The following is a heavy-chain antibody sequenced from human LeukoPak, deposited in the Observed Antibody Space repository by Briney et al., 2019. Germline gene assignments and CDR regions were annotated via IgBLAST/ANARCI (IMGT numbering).Heavy chain of an antibody. CDR2: ISESGSSI. J-gene: IGHJ4*02. V-gene: IGHV3-48*02. CDR1: GFIVSNYN. D-gene: IGHD1-26*01. CDR3: ARGPLGWSDY. Sequence: PGGSLRLSCAASGFIVSNYNVNWVRQAPGKGLEWVSFISESGSSIYYADSVKGRFTISRDNAKNSLYLQMNSLRDEDTAVYYCARGPLGWSDYWGQGILVTVSS.